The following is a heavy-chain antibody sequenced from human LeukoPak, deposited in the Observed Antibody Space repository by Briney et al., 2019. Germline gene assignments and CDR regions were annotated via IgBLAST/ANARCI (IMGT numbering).Heavy chain of an antibody. Sequence: SETLSLTCTVSGGSISSYYWSWIRQPPGKGLEWIGYIYYSGSTNYNPSLKSRVTISVDTSKNQFSLKLSSVTAADTAVYYCARGWELLWFDYWGQGTLVTVSS. CDR2: IYYSGST. CDR1: GGSISSYY. V-gene: IGHV4-59*01. J-gene: IGHJ4*02. D-gene: IGHD1-26*01. CDR3: ARGWELLWFDY.